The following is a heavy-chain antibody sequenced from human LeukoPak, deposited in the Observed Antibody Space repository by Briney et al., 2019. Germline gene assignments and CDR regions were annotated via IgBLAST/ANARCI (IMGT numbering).Heavy chain of an antibody. CDR1: GGSISSSSYY. Sequence: SETLSLTCTVSGGSISSSSYYWGWIRQPPGKGLEWIGSIYYSGSTYYNPSLKSRVTISVDTSKNQFSLKLSSVTAADTAVYYCARHAGSYSSSWSDYWGRGTLVTVSS. V-gene: IGHV4-39*01. CDR3: ARHAGSYSSSWSDY. J-gene: IGHJ4*02. D-gene: IGHD6-13*01. CDR2: IYYSGST.